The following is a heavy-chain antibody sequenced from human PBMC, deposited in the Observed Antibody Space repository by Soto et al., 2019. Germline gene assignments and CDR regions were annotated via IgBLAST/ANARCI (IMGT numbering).Heavy chain of an antibody. D-gene: IGHD2-21*02. CDR3: ARVWPVGDSRYYYSGLDV. CDR1: GFNFNNYI. CDR2: IGAGGDFI. V-gene: IGHV3-21*01. Sequence: EVQLVESGGDLVKPGGSLRLSCVASGFNFNNYIMNWVRRAPGKGLEWVSSIGAGGDFIYYADSVRGRFTISRDNARNSLHLQMDSLTAGDTAVYYCARVWPVGDSRYYYSGLDVWGQGTTVTVSS. J-gene: IGHJ6*02.